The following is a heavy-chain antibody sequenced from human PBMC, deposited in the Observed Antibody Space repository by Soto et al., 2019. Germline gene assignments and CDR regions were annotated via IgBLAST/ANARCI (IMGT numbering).Heavy chain of an antibody. D-gene: IGHD3-10*01. CDR3: ARGLGGMVRGVIVQYYYYGMDL. CDR1: GGSISSGGYS. V-gene: IGHV4-30-2*01. Sequence: PSETLSLPCAVSGGSISSGGYSGSWIRQPPGKGLGWIGYIYHSGSTYYNPSLKSRVTISVDRSKNQFSLKLSSVTAADTAVYYCARGLGGMVRGVIVQYYYYGMDLWGQGTKVTVSS. J-gene: IGHJ6*02. CDR2: IYHSGST.